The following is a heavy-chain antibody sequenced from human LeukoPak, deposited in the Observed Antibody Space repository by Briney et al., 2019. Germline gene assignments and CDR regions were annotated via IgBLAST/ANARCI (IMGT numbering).Heavy chain of an antibody. CDR2: ISYDGRDK. CDR3: AKDSGNFANYYFDH. J-gene: IGHJ4*02. V-gene: IGHV3-30*04. D-gene: IGHD1-26*01. Sequence: PGRSLRLSCAASGFTFSTYAMHWVRQAPGKGLEWVAVISYDGRDKKYADSVKGRFSISRDNPKNTLYLQMDSLRPEDTAMYYCAKDSGNFANYYFDHWGQGTLVTVSS. CDR1: GFTFSTYA.